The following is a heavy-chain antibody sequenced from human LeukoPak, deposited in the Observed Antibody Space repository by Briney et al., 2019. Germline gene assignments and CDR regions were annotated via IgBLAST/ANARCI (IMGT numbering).Heavy chain of an antibody. CDR2: IIPIFGTA. Sequence: ASVKVSCKASGGTFSSYAISWVRQAPGQGLEWMGGIIPIFGTANYAQKFQGRVTITADESTSTAYMELSSLRSEDTAVYYCAREHHSTNEGTVAFDIWGQGTMVIVSS. CDR3: AREHHSTNEGTVAFDI. D-gene: IGHD2-8*01. J-gene: IGHJ3*02. V-gene: IGHV1-69*13. CDR1: GGTFSSYA.